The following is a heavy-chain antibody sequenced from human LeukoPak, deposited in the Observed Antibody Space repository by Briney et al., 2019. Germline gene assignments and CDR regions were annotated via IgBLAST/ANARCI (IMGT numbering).Heavy chain of an antibody. D-gene: IGHD2-21*02. Sequence: SETLSLTCTVSGGSISSGDYYWRWIRQPPGKGLEWIGYIYYSGSTYYNPSLKSRVTISVDTSKNQFSLKLSSVTAADTAVYYCARMVVTATHDYYGMDVWGQGTTVTVSS. V-gene: IGHV4-30-4*01. J-gene: IGHJ6*02. CDR2: IYYSGST. CDR1: GGSISSGDYY. CDR3: ARMVVTATHDYYGMDV.